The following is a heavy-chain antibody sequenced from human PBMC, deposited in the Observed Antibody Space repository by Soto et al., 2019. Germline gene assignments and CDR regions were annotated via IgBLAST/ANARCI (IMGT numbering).Heavy chain of an antibody. CDR3: ARVWCLDY. J-gene: IGHJ4*02. CDR1: GFTFSTYW. V-gene: IGHV3-7*05. CDR2: INEDGSER. D-gene: IGHD2-21*01. Sequence: EVQLVESGGGLVQPGGSLRLSCAASGFTFSTYWMSWVRQTPGKGLEWVANINEDGSERYYVDSVKGRFTISRDNAKNSLYLQMNSLRGEDTAVYYFARVWCLDYWGQGTLVTVSS.